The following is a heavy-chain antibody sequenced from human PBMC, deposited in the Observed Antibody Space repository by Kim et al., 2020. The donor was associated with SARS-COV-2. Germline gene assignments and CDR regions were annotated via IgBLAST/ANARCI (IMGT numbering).Heavy chain of an antibody. D-gene: IGHD6-19*01. CDR3: AGDGMTGAGRYDAFDI. V-gene: IGHV3-66*01. Sequence: ESVRGRMPVSRDSSKNTLYLQMNSLRAEDTAVYYCAGDGMTGAGRYDAFDIWGQGTMVTVSP. J-gene: IGHJ3*02.